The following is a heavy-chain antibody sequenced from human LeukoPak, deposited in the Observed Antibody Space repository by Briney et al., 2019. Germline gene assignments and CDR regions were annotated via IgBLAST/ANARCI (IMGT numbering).Heavy chain of an antibody. CDR2: ISGGGT. V-gene: IGHV3-23*01. Sequence: GGSLRHSCTASGFTLSSFGMSWVGRAPGKGLERVSAISGGGTYYADSVKGRFTISRDNSKNTLYLQMNSLRVEDTAVYYCARQSPSQGTDYWGQGTLVSVSS. J-gene: IGHJ4*02. CDR1: GFTLSSFG. CDR3: ARQSPSQGTDY.